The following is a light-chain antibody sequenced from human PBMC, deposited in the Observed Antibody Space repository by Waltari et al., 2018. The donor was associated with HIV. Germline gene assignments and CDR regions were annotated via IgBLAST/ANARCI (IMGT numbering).Light chain of an antibody. CDR3: QSYDNSLGVVV. CDR2: GDS. J-gene: IGLJ2*01. CDR1: SPHIRAVYN. V-gene: IGLV1-40*01. Sequence: QSALPQPPPVSAAPEQRITISCTRRSPHIRAVYNAHCYQHVPGRAPKLLIYGDSNRPFGVPVRISGSKSGASASLAITGLQAEDEADYYCQSYDNSLGVVVFGGGTKLTVL.